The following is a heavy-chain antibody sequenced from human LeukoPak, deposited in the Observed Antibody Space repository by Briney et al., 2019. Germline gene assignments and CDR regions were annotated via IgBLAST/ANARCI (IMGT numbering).Heavy chain of an antibody. J-gene: IGHJ6*02. V-gene: IGHV3-15*01. CDR2: IKSKTDGGTT. CDR1: GFTFSNAW. CDR3: TTDFKGLTGYYRDYYYGMDV. Sequence: GGSLRLSCAASGFTFSNAWMSWVRQAPGKGLEWVGRIKSKTDGGTTDYAAPVKGRFTISRDDSKNTLYLQMNSLKTEDTAVYYCTTDFKGLTGYYRDYYYGMDVWGQGTTVTVSS. D-gene: IGHD3-9*01.